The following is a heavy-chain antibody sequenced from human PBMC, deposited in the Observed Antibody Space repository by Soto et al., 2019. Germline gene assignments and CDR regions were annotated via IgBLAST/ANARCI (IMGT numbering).Heavy chain of an antibody. J-gene: IGHJ1*01. V-gene: IGHV4-34*01. CDR1: GGSFSGYY. CDR2: INHSGST. CDR3: ARGRASSGYYQYFQH. Sequence: SETLSLTCAVYGGSFSGYYWSWIRQPPGKGLEWIGEINHSGSTNYNPSLKSRVTISVDTSKNQFSLKLSSVTAADTAVYYCARGRASSGYYQYFQHWGQGTLVTVSS. D-gene: IGHD3-22*01.